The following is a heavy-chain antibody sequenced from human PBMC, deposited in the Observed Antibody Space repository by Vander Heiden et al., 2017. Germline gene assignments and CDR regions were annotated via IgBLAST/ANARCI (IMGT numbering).Heavy chain of an antibody. CDR3: ARGPYRPEFDY. CDR2: ISYGGNT. V-gene: IGHV4-39*01. CDR1: SGTCSY. Sequence: LQLQASGPGLVKPSETLSLTISGTCSYWGRTRQPQGKGLDWIGSISYGGNTYYNPTLKSRVTISMDTSKSQFSLDLSSVTAADTAVYYCARGPYRPEFDYWGQGTMVTVPS. J-gene: IGHJ4*02. D-gene: IGHD3-16*02.